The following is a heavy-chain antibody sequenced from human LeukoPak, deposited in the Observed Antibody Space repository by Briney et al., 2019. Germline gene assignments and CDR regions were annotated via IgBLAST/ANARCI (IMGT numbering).Heavy chain of an antibody. J-gene: IGHJ1*01. Sequence: ASVKVSCKASGYTFTSYDISWVRQATGLGLEWMGWMNPNSGNTGYAQKFQGRVTMTRNTSISTAYMELSSLRSEDTAVYYCARVGEYCSGGSCYSVRYFQHWGRGTLVTVSS. CDR1: GYTFTSYD. D-gene: IGHD2-15*01. CDR3: ARVGEYCSGGSCYSVRYFQH. CDR2: MNPNSGNT. V-gene: IGHV1-8*01.